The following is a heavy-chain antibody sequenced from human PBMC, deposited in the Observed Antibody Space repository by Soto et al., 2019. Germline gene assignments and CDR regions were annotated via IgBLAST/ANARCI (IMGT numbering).Heavy chain of an antibody. V-gene: IGHV1-69*01. CDR1: GGTFSSYA. CDR2: IIPIFGTA. CDR3: ARRGFGGYSHGDYFDY. Sequence: QVQLVQSGAEVKKPGSSVKVSCKASGGTFSSYAIRWVRQAPGQGLEWMGGIIPIFGTANYAQKFQGRVTITADESTSTAYMELSSLRSEDTAVYYCARRGFGGYSHGDYFDYWGQGTLVTVSS. J-gene: IGHJ4*02. D-gene: IGHD5-18*01.